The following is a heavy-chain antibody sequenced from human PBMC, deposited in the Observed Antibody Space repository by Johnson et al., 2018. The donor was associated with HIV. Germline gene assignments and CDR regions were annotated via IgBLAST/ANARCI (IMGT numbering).Heavy chain of an antibody. CDR2: IYSGGST. J-gene: IGHJ3*02. Sequence: VQLVETGGGLLQPGGSLRLSCAASGFTVSSTYMSWVRQAPGKGLAWVSVIYSGGSTYYANSVKGRFTISRDNSKNTLYLQMGSLRAEDMAVYYCAREGRGSSSGAFDIWGQGTMVTVSS. D-gene: IGHD6-6*01. CDR3: AREGRGSSSGAFDI. CDR1: GFTVSSTY. V-gene: IGHV3-53*05.